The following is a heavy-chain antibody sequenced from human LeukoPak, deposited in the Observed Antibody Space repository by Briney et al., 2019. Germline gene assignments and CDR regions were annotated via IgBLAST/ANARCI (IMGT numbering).Heavy chain of an antibody. D-gene: IGHD2-15*01. J-gene: IGHJ6*03. V-gene: IGHV3-21*01. CDR1: GFTFSSYS. CDR3: ARDALGYCSGGSCYSPTYYYMDV. CDR2: ISSSSSYI. Sequence: GGSLRLSCAASGFTFSSYSMNWVRQAPGKGLEWVSSISSSSSYIYYADSVEGRFTISRDNAKNSLYLQMNSLRAEDTAVYYCARDALGYCSGGSCYSPTYYYMDVWGKGTTVTVSS.